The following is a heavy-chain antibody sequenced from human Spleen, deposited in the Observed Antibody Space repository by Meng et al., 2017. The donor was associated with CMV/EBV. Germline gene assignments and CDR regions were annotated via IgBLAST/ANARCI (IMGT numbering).Heavy chain of an antibody. CDR2: ISVSDDDT. D-gene: IGHD2-2*01. Sequence: FTVVACALRWVRLAPGKGLGWLSGISVSDDDTYSADSVKGRFTMSRDKSKNTVYLQMNRLRAEDTAVYYCAKYQLPSGRISGGPFDYWGQGTLVTVSS. CDR3: AKYQLPSGRISGGPFDY. J-gene: IGHJ4*02. V-gene: IGHV3-23*01. CDR1: FTVVACA.